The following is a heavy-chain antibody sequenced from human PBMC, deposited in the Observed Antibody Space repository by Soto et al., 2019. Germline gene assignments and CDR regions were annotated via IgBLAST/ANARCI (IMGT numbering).Heavy chain of an antibody. CDR1: GHSVASNTAS. Sequence: WPTLSPTCAIYGHSVASNTASWNWIRQSPSIGLEWLGRTYFRSKWYNDYAATVKSRILINPDPSNTQSSLQLISVTPEDTAVYFCAKGDNLGPKTGYAFDPWGQGIMVTVSS. D-gene: IGHD5-12*01. CDR3: AKGDNLGPKTGYAFDP. J-gene: IGHJ5*02. CDR2: TYFRSKWYN. V-gene: IGHV6-1*01.